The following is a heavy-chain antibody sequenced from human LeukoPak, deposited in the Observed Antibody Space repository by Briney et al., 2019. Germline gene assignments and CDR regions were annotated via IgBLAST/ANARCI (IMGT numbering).Heavy chain of an antibody. D-gene: IGHD3-22*01. Sequence: SQTLSLTCTVSGGSISSGDYYWSWIRQPPGKGLEWIGYIYYSGSTYYNPSLKSRVTISVDTSKNQFSLELSSVTAADTAVYYCAREYYYDSSGYSVSWFDYWGQGTLVTVSS. CDR3: AREYYYDSSGYSVSWFDY. J-gene: IGHJ4*02. CDR2: IYYSGST. CDR1: GGSISSGDYY. V-gene: IGHV4-30-4*01.